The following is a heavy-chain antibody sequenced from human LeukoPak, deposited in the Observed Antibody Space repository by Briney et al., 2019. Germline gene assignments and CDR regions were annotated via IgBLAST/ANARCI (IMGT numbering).Heavy chain of an antibody. J-gene: IGHJ6*02. CDR3: ARGEAGYCSSTSCYMGYYYYYGMDV. D-gene: IGHD2-2*02. CDR2: ISSSSSYI. V-gene: IGHV3-21*01. Sequence: PGGSLRLSCAASGFTFSSYSMNRVRQAPGKGLEWVSSISSSSSYIYYADSVKGRFTISRDNAKNSLYLQMNSLRAEDTAVYYCARGEAGYCSSTSCYMGYYYYYGMDVWGQGTTVTVSS. CDR1: GFTFSSYS.